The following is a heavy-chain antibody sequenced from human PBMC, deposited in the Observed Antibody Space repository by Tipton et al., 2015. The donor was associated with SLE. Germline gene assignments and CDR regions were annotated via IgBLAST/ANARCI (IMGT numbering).Heavy chain of an antibody. CDR3: ARVSGSYLYYYYYYYMDV. J-gene: IGHJ6*03. CDR2: INHSGST. V-gene: IGHV4-34*01. D-gene: IGHD1-26*01. Sequence: TLSLTCAVYGGSFSGYYWSWIRQPPGKGLEWIGEINHSGSTSYNPSLKSRVTISVDTSKNQFSLKLSSVTAAGTAVYFCARVSGSYLYYYYYYYMDVWGKGTTVTVSS. CDR1: GGSFSGYY.